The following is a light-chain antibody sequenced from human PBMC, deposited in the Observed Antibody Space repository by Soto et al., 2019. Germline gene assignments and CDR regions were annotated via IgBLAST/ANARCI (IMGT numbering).Light chain of an antibody. CDR1: SNDVGGYNY. CDR3: SSYAGNGYV. Sequence: QSVLTQPPPASGSPGQSVTISCTGASNDVGGYNYVSWYQQHPGMAPKLMIYEVSKRPSGVPDRFSGSKSGNTASLTVSGLQAEDEADYFCSSYAGNGYVLGTGTKVTVL. CDR2: EVS. V-gene: IGLV2-8*01. J-gene: IGLJ1*01.